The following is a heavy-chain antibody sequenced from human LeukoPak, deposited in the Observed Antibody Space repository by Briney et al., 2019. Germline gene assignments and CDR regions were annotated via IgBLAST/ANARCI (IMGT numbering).Heavy chain of an antibody. CDR1: GGTSSNYA. D-gene: IGHD3-22*01. CDR3: ARDLVGSASSYSSGAWDY. CDR2: IIPIFGTA. Sequence: SVKVSCKASGGTSSNYAISWVRQAPGQGLEWMGGIIPIFGTADYAQKFQAKVTITADESTSTAYMELSSLRAEDTAVYYCARDLVGSASSYSSGAWDYWGQGTLVTVSS. V-gene: IGHV1-69*13. J-gene: IGHJ4*02.